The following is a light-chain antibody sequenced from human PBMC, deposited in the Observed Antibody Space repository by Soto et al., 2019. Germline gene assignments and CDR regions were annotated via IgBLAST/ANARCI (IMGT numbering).Light chain of an antibody. J-gene: IGLJ1*01. Sequence: QSALIQPASVSGSPGQSVTISCTGTSSDVGVYKYVSWYRQHPGKAPKLMIYDVITRPSGVPDRFSGSKSGNTASLTISGLQAEDEADYYCCSYAGDYTFVFGTGTKVTVL. CDR1: SSDVGVYKY. CDR3: CSYAGDYTFV. CDR2: DVI. V-gene: IGLV2-11*01.